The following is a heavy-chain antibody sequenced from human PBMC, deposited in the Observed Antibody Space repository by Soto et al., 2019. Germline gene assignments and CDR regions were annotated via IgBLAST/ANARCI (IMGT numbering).Heavy chain of an antibody. J-gene: IGHJ6*03. CDR1: GFTFSSYW. V-gene: IGHV3-7*01. D-gene: IGHD4-17*01. Sequence: GGSRLSCAASGFTFSSYWMSWVRQAPGKGLEWVANIKQDGSEKYYVDSVKGRFTISRDNAKNSLYLQMNSLRAEDTAVYYCAREATNDYGDYEDYYYYSMDVWGKGTTVTVSS. CDR3: AREATNDYGDYEDYYYYSMDV. CDR2: IKQDGSEK.